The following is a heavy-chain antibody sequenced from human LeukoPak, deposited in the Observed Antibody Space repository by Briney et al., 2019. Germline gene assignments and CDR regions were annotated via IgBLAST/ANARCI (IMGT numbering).Heavy chain of an antibody. CDR1: GFTFSSSA. Sequence: GGSLRLSCAASGFTFSSSAMSWVRQAPGKGLEWVSSISGSGSGGSTYYADSVKGRFTISRDNFKNTLYLQMSGLRAEDTAVYYCAKSGYNRFDYWGQGTLVTVSS. CDR3: AKSGYNRFDY. CDR2: ISGSGSGGST. V-gene: IGHV3-23*01. J-gene: IGHJ4*02. D-gene: IGHD5-24*01.